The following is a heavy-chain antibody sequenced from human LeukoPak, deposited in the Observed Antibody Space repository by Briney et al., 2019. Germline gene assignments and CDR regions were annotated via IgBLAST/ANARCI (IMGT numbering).Heavy chain of an antibody. V-gene: IGHV4-39*01. CDR3: ASPGGGPTDY. J-gene: IGHJ4*02. D-gene: IGHD3-16*01. CDR1: GSSISSGGYY. Sequence: PSETLSLTCTVSGSSISSGGYYWGWIRQPPGKGLEWIGSIYYSGSTYYNPSLKSRVTISVDTSKNRFSLKLSSVTAADTAVYYCASPGGGPTDYWGQGTLVTVSS. CDR2: IYYSGST.